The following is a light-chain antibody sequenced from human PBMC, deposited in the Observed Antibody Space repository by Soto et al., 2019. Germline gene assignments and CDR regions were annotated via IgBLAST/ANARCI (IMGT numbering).Light chain of an antibody. Sequence: QSVLTQPPSVSGAPGQRVTISCMGNRSNIGAGFDVHWYQQLPGTAPKLLIHGNANRPSGVPDRFSGSKSGTSASLAISGLQAEDEADYYCQSYDSSLSGRVFGGGTKLTVL. CDR2: GNA. CDR1: RSNIGAGFD. J-gene: IGLJ2*01. CDR3: QSYDSSLSGRV. V-gene: IGLV1-40*01.